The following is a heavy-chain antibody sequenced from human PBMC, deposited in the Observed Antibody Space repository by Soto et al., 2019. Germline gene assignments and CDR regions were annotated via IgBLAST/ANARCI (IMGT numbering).Heavy chain of an antibody. J-gene: IGHJ4*02. CDR1: GGSFSGYY. V-gene: IGHV4-34*01. Sequence: QVQLQQWGAGLLKPSETLSLTCAVYGGSFSGYYWSWIRQPPGKGLECIGEINHSGSTNYNPSLKSRVTISVDTSKNQFSVKLSSVTAADTAVYYCAWSYGGNSGTFDFWGQGTLVTVSS. D-gene: IGHD1-26*01. CDR2: INHSGST. CDR3: AWSYGGNSGTFDF.